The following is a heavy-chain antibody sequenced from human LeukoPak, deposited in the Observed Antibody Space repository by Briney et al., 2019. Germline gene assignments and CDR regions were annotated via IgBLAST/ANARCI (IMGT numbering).Heavy chain of an antibody. V-gene: IGHV3-7*01. CDR3: AREDCSGGACYSPLDL. D-gene: IGHD2-15*01. CDR2: IKSDGSEK. J-gene: IGHJ5*02. CDR1: GFTFRSYW. Sequence: GGSLRLSCAASGFTFRSYWMTWVRRAPGKGLEWVANIKSDGSEKSYLDSVRGRFTISRDNADNALYLQMNSLRADDTAVYYCAREDCSGGACYSPLDLWGQGTLVIVSS.